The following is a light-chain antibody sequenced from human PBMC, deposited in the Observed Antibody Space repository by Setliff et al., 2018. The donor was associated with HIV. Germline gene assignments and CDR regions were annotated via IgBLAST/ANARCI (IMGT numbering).Light chain of an antibody. CDR2: DVY. Sequence: QSALTQPRSVSGSPGQSVTFSCTGSSSDVGAYNFVSWYQQHPGKAPKLIIYDVYKRPSGVPDRFSGSKSGDTASLTISGLQSEDEADYYCCSYAGTYTYIFGNGTKVTVL. J-gene: IGLJ1*01. CDR1: SSDVGAYNF. V-gene: IGLV2-11*01. CDR3: CSYAGTYTYI.